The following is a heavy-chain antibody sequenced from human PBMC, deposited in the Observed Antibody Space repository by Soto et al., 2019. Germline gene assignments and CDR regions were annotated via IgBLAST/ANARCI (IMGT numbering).Heavy chain of an antibody. CDR1: GYTFTSYK. D-gene: IGHD3-16*01. CDR2: INPRGFFT. Sequence: QVPLVPSGAAVKKPGASVKVSCKASGYTFTSYKIHWVRPTPGQGREWVGMINPRGFFTTYAQKFRGRVTMTGDTSNSVVYMELTSLRSAATAMYYCARAAGRFGELFWFDPWGQGTLVSVSS. V-gene: IGHV1-46*01. CDR3: ARAAGRFGELFWFDP. J-gene: IGHJ5*02.